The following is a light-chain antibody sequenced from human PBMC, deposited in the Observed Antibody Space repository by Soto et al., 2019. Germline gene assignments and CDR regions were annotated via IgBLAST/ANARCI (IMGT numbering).Light chain of an antibody. Sequence: EIVMTQSPATLSVSPGERATLSCRASQSVNSNLAWYQQKPGQAPRLLIYGASTRATGIPARFSGSGSGTEFTLTISSLQSEDFAVHYCQQYNNWPPLTFGGGTKVEIK. CDR3: QQYNNWPPLT. CDR2: GAS. CDR1: QSVNSN. V-gene: IGKV3-15*01. J-gene: IGKJ4*01.